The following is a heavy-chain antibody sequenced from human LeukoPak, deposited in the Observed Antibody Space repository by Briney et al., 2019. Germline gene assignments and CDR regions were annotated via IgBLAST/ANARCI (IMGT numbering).Heavy chain of an antibody. CDR2: IKQDGSMT. V-gene: IGHV3-7*01. J-gene: IGHJ4*02. CDR1: GFTFSNYW. D-gene: IGHD4-23*01. Sequence: PGGSLSLPCAVSGFTFSNYWMSWVRQAPGRGLEWVANIKQDGSMTQYADSVRGRFTISRDNAKSSVYLQMSSLKAEDSAIYYCARDESGGYYVYWGQGTLVTVSS. CDR3: ARDESGGYYVY.